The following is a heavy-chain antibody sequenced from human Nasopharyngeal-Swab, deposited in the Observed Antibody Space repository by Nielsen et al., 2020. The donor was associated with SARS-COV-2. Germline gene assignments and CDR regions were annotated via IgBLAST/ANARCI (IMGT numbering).Heavy chain of an antibody. V-gene: IGHV3-21*04. CDR1: GFTFSSYW. D-gene: IGHD6-13*01. CDR2: ISSSSSYI. CDR3: ASLPRIAAAGTGNDY. J-gene: IGHJ4*02. Sequence: GESLKISCAASGFTFSSYWMSWVRQAPGKGLEWVSSISSSSSYIYYADSVKGRFTISRDNAKNSLYLQMNSLRAEDTAVYYCASLPRIAAAGTGNDYWGQGTLVTVSS.